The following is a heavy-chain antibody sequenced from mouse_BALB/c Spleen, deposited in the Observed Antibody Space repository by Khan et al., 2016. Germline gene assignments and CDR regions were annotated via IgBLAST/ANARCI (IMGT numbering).Heavy chain of an antibody. J-gene: IGHJ4*01. Sequence: QVQLQQSGAELMKPGASVKISCKATGYTFSNYWIEWVKQRPGHGLEWIGEILPGSDRTNFHEKFKGKATFTADNPSKTTYMQLSSLTPGDTAVYYCARAWYSVVYWGQRASVTGSA. D-gene: IGHD2-1*01. CDR1: GYTFSNYW. V-gene: IGHV1-9*01. CDR3: ARAWYSVVY. CDR2: ILPGSDRT.